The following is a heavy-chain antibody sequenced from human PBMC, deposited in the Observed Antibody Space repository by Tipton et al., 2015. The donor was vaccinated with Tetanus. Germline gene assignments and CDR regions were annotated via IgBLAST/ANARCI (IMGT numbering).Heavy chain of an antibody. J-gene: IGHJ4*02. D-gene: IGHD5-18*01. CDR1: GFTFSSYA. V-gene: IGHV3-23*01. Sequence: SLRLSCAASGFTFSSYAMSWVRQAPGKGLEWVSAISGSGGSTYYADSVKGRFTISRDNSKNTLYLQMNSLRAEDTAVYYCAKANRGYSYGYYFDYWGQGTLVTVSS. CDR3: AKANRGYSYGYYFDY. CDR2: ISGSGGST.